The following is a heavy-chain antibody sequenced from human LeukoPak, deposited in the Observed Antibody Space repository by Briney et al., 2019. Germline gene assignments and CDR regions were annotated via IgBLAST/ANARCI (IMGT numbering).Heavy chain of an antibody. J-gene: IGHJ4*02. V-gene: IGHV3-48*03. CDR3: ARGGISFAY. CDR1: GFTFTSYE. CDR2: ISSSATTI. Sequence: GGSLRLSCAASGFTFTSYEMNWVRQAPGKGLEWISYISSSATTIHYADSVKGRFTISRDNARKSVCLQMNSLRVEDTAVYYCARGGISFAYWGQGTLVTVSS.